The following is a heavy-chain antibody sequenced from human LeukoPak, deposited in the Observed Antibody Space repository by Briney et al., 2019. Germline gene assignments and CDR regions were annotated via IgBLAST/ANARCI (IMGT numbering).Heavy chain of an antibody. CDR3: ARAMRSGYDY. CDR2: ISSSSDSR. J-gene: IGHJ4*02. Sequence: GSLRLSCAASGFTFSSYGMNWVRQAPGKRLEWVSYISSSSDSRLYADSVTGRFTISRDNAENSLYLQMNSLRDEDTAVYYCARAMRSGYDYWGQGTLVTVSS. D-gene: IGHD5-12*01. CDR1: GFTFSSYG. V-gene: IGHV3-48*02.